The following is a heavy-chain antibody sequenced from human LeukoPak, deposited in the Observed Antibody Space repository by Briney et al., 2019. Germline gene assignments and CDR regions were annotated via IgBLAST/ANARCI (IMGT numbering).Heavy chain of an antibody. CDR2: ISAYNGNT. Sequence: ASVTVSFKASGYTFTSYGISWVRQAPGQGLEWMGWISAYNGNTNYAQKLQGRVTMTTDTSTSTAYMELRSLRSDDTAVYYCARQDYGDCIDYWGQGTLVTVSS. J-gene: IGHJ4*02. V-gene: IGHV1-18*01. CDR3: ARQDYGDCIDY. CDR1: GYTFTSYG. D-gene: IGHD4-17*01.